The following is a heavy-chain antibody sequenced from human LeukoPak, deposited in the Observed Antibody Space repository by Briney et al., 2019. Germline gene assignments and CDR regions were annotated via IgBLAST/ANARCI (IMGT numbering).Heavy chain of an antibody. CDR1: GGSISSSSYY. D-gene: IGHD4-17*01. J-gene: IGHJ4*02. CDR3: AREARGDYDY. V-gene: IGHV4-39*07. Sequence: PSETLSLTRTVSGGSISSSSYYWGWIRQPPGKGLEWIGSIYYSGSTYYNPSFKSRVTISVDTSKNQFSLKLSSVTAADTAVYYCAREARGDYDYWGQGTLVTVSS. CDR2: IYYSGST.